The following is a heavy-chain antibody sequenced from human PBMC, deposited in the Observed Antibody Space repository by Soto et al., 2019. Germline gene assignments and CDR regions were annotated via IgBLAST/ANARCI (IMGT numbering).Heavy chain of an antibody. V-gene: IGHV4-34*01. CDR2: INHSGST. Sequence: SETLSLTCAVYGESFSGYYWSWIRQPPGKGLEWIGEINHSGSTNYNPSLKSRVTISVDTSKNQFSLKLSSVTAADTAVYYCERGRIYDYVWGSSRYQFDYWGQGTLVTVSS. J-gene: IGHJ4*02. CDR1: GESFSGYY. D-gene: IGHD3-16*02. CDR3: ERGRIYDYVWGSSRYQFDY.